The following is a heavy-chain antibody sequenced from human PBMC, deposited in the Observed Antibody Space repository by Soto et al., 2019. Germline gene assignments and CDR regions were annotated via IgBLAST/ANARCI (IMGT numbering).Heavy chain of an antibody. CDR3: ARDQPGYSYGYGLGY. CDR1: GLGFTTYS. J-gene: IGHJ4*02. D-gene: IGHD5-18*01. Sequence: GGSLRLSCSAFGLGFTTYSMSRVRQPPGKGLEWVSGITGNGHNTYYADSVKGRFTISRDNAKNSLYLQMNSLRAEDTAVYYCARDQPGYSYGYGLGYWGQGTLVTVSS. CDR2: ITGNGHNT. V-gene: IGHV3-21*01.